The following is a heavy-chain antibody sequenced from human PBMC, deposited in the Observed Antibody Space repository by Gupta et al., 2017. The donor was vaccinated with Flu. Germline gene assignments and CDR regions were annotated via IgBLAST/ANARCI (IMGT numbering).Heavy chain of an antibody. CDR3: AADGDRRGYYYAIDI. V-gene: IGHV3-74*01. CDR1: GFTFSDYW. D-gene: IGHD3-22*01. Sequence: EVQLVESGGGLVQPRGSLRLSCAASGFTFSDYWMHWVRQAPGKGLEWVSRIQSDGTTTTYADFVKGRFTISRDNAKNTLYLQLNGLRAEDTAVYYCAADGDRRGYYYAIDIWGQGTMVTVSS. CDR2: IQSDGTTT. J-gene: IGHJ3*02.